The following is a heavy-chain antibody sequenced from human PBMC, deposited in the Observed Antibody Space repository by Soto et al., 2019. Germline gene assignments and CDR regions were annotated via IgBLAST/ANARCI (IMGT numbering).Heavy chain of an antibody. V-gene: IGHV3-30-3*01. Sequence: QVQLVESGGGVVQPGRSLRLSCAASGFTFSSYAMHWVRQAPGKGLEWVAVISYDGSNKYYADSVKGRFTICRDNSKNTLYLQMNSLRAEDTAVYYCATSPTYYYDSSGYYHDYWGQGTLVTVSS. CDR3: ATSPTYYYDSSGYYHDY. CDR1: GFTFSSYA. D-gene: IGHD3-22*01. J-gene: IGHJ4*02. CDR2: ISYDGSNK.